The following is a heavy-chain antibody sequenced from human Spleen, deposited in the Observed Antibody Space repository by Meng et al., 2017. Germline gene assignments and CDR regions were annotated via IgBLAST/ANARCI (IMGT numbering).Heavy chain of an antibody. J-gene: IGHJ4*02. CDR2: IYPGDSDT. D-gene: IGHD6-13*01. V-gene: IGHV5-51*01. CDR1: GYTFSNYW. Sequence: GESLKISCSGSGYTFSNYWIGWVRQMPGKGLEWMGIIYPGDSDTRYSPSFQGQVTISADKSISTAYLQWSSLKASDTAMYYCARHCSPPSCIDYWGQGTLVTVSS. CDR3: ARHCSPPSCIDY.